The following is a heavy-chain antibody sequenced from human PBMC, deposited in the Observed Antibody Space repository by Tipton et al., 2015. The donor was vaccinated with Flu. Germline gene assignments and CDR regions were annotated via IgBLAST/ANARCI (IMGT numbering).Heavy chain of an antibody. V-gene: IGHV4-59*01. Sequence: TLSLTCTVSGGSMRNYYWSWIRQPPGKGLEWIGYMFQGGSSNYNPSLKSRVTISEDTSKNQFSLKLNSVTAADTAVYYCARDQEGVTGSRWYFDLWGRGTLVTVSS. J-gene: IGHJ2*01. CDR2: MFQGGSS. CDR3: ARDQEGVTGSRWYFDL. CDR1: GGSMRNYY. D-gene: IGHD2-21*02.